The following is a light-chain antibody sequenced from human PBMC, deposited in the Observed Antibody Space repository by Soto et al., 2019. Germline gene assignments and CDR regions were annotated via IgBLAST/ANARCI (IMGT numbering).Light chain of an antibody. J-gene: IGKJ5*01. CDR2: AAS. CDR3: QQAHSFPPIT. CDR1: QGISSW. Sequence: DIQMTQSPSSVSASVGDRVTITCRASQGISSWLAWYQQKPWKAPNLLIYAASSLQSGVPSRFRGSGSGTDFTLTISSLQAEDVAVYYCQQAHSFPPITFGHGTRLEIK. V-gene: IGKV1D-12*01.